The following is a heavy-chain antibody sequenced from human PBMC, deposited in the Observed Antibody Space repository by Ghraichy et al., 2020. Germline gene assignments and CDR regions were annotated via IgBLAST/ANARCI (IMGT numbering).Heavy chain of an antibody. CDR3: ARDGAHMIGWGITQTLYGMDV. V-gene: IGHV4-59*01. Sequence: SETLSLTCTVSGGSISSYYWSWIRQPPGKGLEWIGYIYYSGSTNYNPSLKSRVTISVDTSKNQFSLKLSSVTAADTAVYYCARDGAHMIGWGITQTLYGMDVWGQGTTVTVSS. CDR2: IYYSGST. CDR1: GGSISSYY. D-gene: IGHD3-22*01. J-gene: IGHJ6*02.